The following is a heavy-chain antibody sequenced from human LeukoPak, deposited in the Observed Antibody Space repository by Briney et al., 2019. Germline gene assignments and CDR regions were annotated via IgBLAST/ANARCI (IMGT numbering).Heavy chain of an antibody. CDR2: ISGSGGST. J-gene: IGHJ4*02. Sequence: GGSXRLSCAASGFTFSSYAMSWVRQAPGKGLEWVSAISGSGGSTYYADSVKGRFTISRDNSKNTLYMQMNSLRAEDTAVYYCAKDLARIAVAGTEGVDYWGQGTLVTVSS. V-gene: IGHV3-23*01. CDR3: AKDLARIAVAGTEGVDY. CDR1: GFTFSSYA. D-gene: IGHD6-19*01.